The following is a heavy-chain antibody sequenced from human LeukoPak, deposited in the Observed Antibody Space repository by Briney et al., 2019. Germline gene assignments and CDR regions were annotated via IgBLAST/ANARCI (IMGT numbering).Heavy chain of an antibody. D-gene: IGHD6-19*01. CDR3: ARVAVAGRPVDY. CDR1: GGSVSSGSYY. Sequence: TASETLSLTCTVSGGSVSSGSYYWSWIRQPPGKGLEWTGYIYHSGSTNYNPSLKSRVTISVDMSKNQFSLKLSSVTAADTAVYYCARVAVAGRPVDYWGQGTLVTVSS. CDR2: IYHSGST. V-gene: IGHV4-61*01. J-gene: IGHJ4*02.